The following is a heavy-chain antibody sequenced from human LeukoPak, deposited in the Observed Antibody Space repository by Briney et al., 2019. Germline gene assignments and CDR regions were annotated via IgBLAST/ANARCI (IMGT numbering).Heavy chain of an antibody. CDR1: GGSFGGYY. CDR3: AHITGSDAFDV. Sequence: SQTLSLTCGVYGGSFGGYYWSWIRQSPGKGLEWIGEINHSGSTNYNPSLKSQVTISIDTSKNQFSLKMTSVTAADTALYYCAHITGSDAFDVWGQGTMVTVSS. V-gene: IGHV4-34*01. CDR2: INHSGST. D-gene: IGHD1-20*01. J-gene: IGHJ3*01.